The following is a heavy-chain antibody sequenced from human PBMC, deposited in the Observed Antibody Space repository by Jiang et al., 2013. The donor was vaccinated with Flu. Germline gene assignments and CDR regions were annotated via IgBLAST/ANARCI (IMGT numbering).Heavy chain of an antibody. CDR1: GGSISSGGYY. CDR3: ARGGEQQLEYYFDY. J-gene: IGHJ4*02. CDR2: IYYSGST. D-gene: IGHD6-13*01. Sequence: GSGLVKPSQTLSLTCTVSGGSISSGGYYWSWIRQHPGKGLEWIGYIYYSGSTYYNPSLKSRVTISVDTSKNQFSLKLSSVTAADTAVYYCARGGEQQLEYYFDYWGQGTLVTVSS. V-gene: IGHV4-31*03.